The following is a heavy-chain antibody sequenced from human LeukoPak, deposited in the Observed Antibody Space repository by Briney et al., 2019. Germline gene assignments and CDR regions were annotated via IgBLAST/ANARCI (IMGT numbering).Heavy chain of an antibody. D-gene: IGHD2-15*01. J-gene: IGHJ4*02. V-gene: IGHV4-28*01. CDR2: ISYRGNT. CDR1: GDSVSRSNW. CDR3: ARGHCSGGSCPWDYFDY. Sequence: SETLSLTRAVSGDSVSRSNWWGWFRQPPGKGLEWIGFISYRGNTHYNPSLKSRVTVSVDTSKNQFSLRLSSVTAVDTAVYYCARGHCSGGSCPWDYFDYWGQGTLVTVSS.